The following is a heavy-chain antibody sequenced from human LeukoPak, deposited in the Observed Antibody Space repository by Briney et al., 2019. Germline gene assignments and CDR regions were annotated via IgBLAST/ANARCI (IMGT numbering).Heavy chain of an antibody. CDR2: INPNSGDK. Sequence: ASVKLSCKASGYTFTGYYMHWVRQAPGQGLEWVGCINPNSGDKNYAQKFQGWVTMTRDTSISTAYMELSRLRSDDTAVYYCARDGRIRWASIEPAGRIWFDPWGQGTLVTVPS. V-gene: IGHV1-2*04. D-gene: IGHD2-2*01. CDR1: GYTFTGYY. CDR3: ARDGRIRWASIEPAGRIWFDP. J-gene: IGHJ5*02.